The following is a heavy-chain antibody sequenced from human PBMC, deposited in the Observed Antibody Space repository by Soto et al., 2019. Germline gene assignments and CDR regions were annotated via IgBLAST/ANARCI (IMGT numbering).Heavy chain of an antibody. J-gene: IGHJ4*02. Sequence: QVQLVQSGAEVKKPGSSVKVSCKASGGTFSSYTISWVRQAPGQGLEWMGRIIPILGIANYAQKFQGRVTITADKTTSTPYLELSSLRSEDTAVYYCARDIRGSGKGYWGQGTLDTVSS. V-gene: IGHV1-69*08. CDR1: GGTFSSYT. CDR2: IIPILGIA. D-gene: IGHD3-10*01. CDR3: ARDIRGSGKGY.